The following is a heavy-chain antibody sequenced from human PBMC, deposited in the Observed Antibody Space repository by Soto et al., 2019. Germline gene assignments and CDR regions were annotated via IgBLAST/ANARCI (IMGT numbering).Heavy chain of an antibody. Sequence: EVQLVESGGGSVQPGGSLRLPCLPSGITFTNYWMHWVRQVPGKGLVWVARVDSDGRGTSYADFVKGRFTISRDNAKNTLYLQMNSLRVEDTAMYYCGTVFEHWGQGIPVTVSS. CDR1: GITFTNYW. CDR2: VDSDGRGT. V-gene: IGHV3-74*01. J-gene: IGHJ4*02. CDR3: GTVFEH.